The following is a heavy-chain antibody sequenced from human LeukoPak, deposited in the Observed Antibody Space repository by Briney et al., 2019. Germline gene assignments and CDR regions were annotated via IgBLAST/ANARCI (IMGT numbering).Heavy chain of an antibody. CDR3: ARDSEYYYDSSGYHPGY. J-gene: IGHJ4*02. V-gene: IGHV3-33*01. D-gene: IGHD3-22*01. Sequence: GGFLRLSCAASGFTFSSYGMHWVRQAPGKGLEWVAVIWYDGSNKYYADSVKGRFTISRDNSKNTLYLQMNSLRAEDTAVYYCARDSEYYYDSSGYHPGYWGQGTLVTVSS. CDR2: IWYDGSNK. CDR1: GFTFSSYG.